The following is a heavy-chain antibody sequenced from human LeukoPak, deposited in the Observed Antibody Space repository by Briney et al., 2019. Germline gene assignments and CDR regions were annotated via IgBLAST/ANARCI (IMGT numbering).Heavy chain of an antibody. D-gene: IGHD3-9*01. J-gene: IGHJ4*02. CDR1: GYTFTGYY. CDR2: INPNSGGT. CDR3: ALNWYYDILTGYLED. V-gene: IGHV1-2*06. Sequence: ASVKVSCKASGYTFTGYYMHWVRQAPGQGLEWMGRINPNSGGTNYAQKFQGRVTMTRDTSISTAYMEQSRLRSDDTAVYYCALNWYYDILTGYLEDWGQGTLVTVSS.